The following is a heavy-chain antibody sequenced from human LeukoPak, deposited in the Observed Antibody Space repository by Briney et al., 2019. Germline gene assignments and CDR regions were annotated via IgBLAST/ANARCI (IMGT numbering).Heavy chain of an antibody. D-gene: IGHD2-15*01. Sequence: SETLSLTCTVSGGSISSYYWSWIRQPAGKGLEWIGRIYTSGSTNYNPSLKSRVTMSVDTSKNQFSLKLSSVTAADTAVYYCAREAVYCSGGSCDDAFDIWGQGTMVTVSS. J-gene: IGHJ3*02. CDR2: IYTSGST. CDR1: GGSISSYY. V-gene: IGHV4-4*07. CDR3: AREAVYCSGGSCDDAFDI.